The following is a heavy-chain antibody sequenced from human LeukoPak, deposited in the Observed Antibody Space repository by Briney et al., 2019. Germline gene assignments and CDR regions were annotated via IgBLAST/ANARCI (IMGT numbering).Heavy chain of an antibody. CDR1: GYTFTSYY. D-gene: IGHD6-13*01. CDR2: MNPNSGNT. Sequence: ASVKVSCKASGYTFTSYYMHWVRQAPGQGLEWMGWMNPNSGNTGYAQKFQGRVTMTRNTSISTAYMEVSGLRSEDTAVYYCTRRAEGSGRQQAYWGQGTLVTVSS. CDR3: TRRAEGSGRQQAY. V-gene: IGHV1-8*02. J-gene: IGHJ4*02.